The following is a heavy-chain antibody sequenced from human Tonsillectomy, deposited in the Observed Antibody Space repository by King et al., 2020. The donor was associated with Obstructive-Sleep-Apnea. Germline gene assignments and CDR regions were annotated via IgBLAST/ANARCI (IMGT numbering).Heavy chain of an antibody. CDR3: AKGRSSRWYSYYYYYGMDV. J-gene: IGHJ6*02. CDR2: ISGSGGST. CDR1: GFTFSSYA. V-gene: IGHV3-23*04. Sequence: DVQLVESGGGLVQPGGSLRLSCAASGFTFSSYAMSWVRQAPGKGLEWVSAISGSGGSTYYADSVKGRFTISRDNSKNTLYLQMNSLRAEDTAVYYCAKGRSSRWYSYYYYYGMDVWGQGTTVTVSS. D-gene: IGHD6-13*01.